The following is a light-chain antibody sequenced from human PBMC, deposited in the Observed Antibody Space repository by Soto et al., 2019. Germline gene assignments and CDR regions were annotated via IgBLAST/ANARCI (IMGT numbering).Light chain of an antibody. V-gene: IGKV1-33*01. CDR1: QNIANY. CDR3: QQYEELPLT. J-gene: IGKJ4*01. Sequence: DVQLTQSPSTLSASVGDRVAITCQASQNIANYLNWFQRRPGKAPQLLISDASHLEPGVPSRFSGQRSGTDFTLIINSLQPEDFATYYCQQYEELPLTFCGGTRV. CDR2: DAS.